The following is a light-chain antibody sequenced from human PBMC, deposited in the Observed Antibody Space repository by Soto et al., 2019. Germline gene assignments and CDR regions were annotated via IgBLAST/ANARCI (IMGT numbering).Light chain of an antibody. CDR2: MND. CDR1: RSNIGSNF. CDR3: AAWDDSLNGRVV. V-gene: IGLV1-44*01. Sequence: QSVLTQPPSASGTPGQRVTISCSGSRSNIGSNFVNWYQQLPGTAPKLLIYMNDKRPSGVPDRFSGSKSGTSASLAISGLQSEDEADYYCAAWDDSLNGRVVFSGGTKLTVL. J-gene: IGLJ2*01.